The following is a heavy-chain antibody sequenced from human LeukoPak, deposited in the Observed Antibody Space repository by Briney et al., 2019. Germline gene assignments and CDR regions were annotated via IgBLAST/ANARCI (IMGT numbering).Heavy chain of an antibody. J-gene: IGHJ6*04. D-gene: IGHD3-10*02. CDR1: GFTFSSYA. V-gene: IGHV3-23*01. CDR3: AELGITMIGGV. CDR2: IGGGGGNT. Sequence: PGGSLRLSCAASGFTFSSYAMSWVRQAPGKGLEWVSGIGGGGGNTYYADSVKGRFTISRDNAKNSLYLQMNSLRAEDTAVYYCAELGITMIGGVWGKGTTVTISS.